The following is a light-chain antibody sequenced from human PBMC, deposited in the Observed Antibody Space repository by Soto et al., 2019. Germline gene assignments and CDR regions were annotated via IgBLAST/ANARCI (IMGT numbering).Light chain of an antibody. V-gene: IGLV2-14*01. J-gene: IGLJ2*01. Sequence: QSALTQPASVSGSPGQSITISCTGTSSDVGSYNYVSWYQQHPGKAPKLMIYDVSNRPSGVSNRFSGSKSGNTASLTISGLQAEDEADYYCSSYTSSSTVVCGGGTKVTVL. CDR2: DVS. CDR1: SSDVGSYNY. CDR3: SSYTSSSTVV.